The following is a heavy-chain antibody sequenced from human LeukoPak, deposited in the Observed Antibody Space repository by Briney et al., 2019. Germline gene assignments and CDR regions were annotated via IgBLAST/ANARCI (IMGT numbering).Heavy chain of an antibody. V-gene: IGHV3-21*01. CDR1: GFTFSTYN. Sequence: GGSLRLSCTASGFTFSTYNMNWVRQAPGKGLEWVSSISSSSDYIYYADSVKGRFTISRDNAKNSLYLQMNSLRAEDTAVYYCARVGYSSGWYVGQGNYDCWGQGTLVTVSP. D-gene: IGHD6-19*01. CDR3: ARVGYSSGWYVGQGNYDC. CDR2: ISSSSDYI. J-gene: IGHJ4*02.